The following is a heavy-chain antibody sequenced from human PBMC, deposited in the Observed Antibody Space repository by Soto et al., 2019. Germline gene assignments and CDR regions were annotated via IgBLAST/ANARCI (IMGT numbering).Heavy chain of an antibody. CDR1: GGSISSGGYS. D-gene: IGHD3-9*01. V-gene: IGHV4-30-2*01. CDR3: ATGSGLTGYYRYYYGMDV. CDR2: IYHSGST. Sequence: SETLSLTCAVSGGSISSGGYSWSWIRQPPGKGLEWIGYIYHSGSTYYNPSLKSRVTISVDRSKNQFSLKLSSVTAADTAVYYCATGSGLTGYYRYYYGMDVWGQGTTVTVSS. J-gene: IGHJ6*02.